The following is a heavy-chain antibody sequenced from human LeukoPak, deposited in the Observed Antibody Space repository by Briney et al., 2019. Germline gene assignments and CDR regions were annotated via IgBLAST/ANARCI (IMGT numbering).Heavy chain of an antibody. CDR3: ARNRIRCPIKP. D-gene: IGHD4-17*01. CDR2: IYYSGST. CDR1: GGSISSSSYY. V-gene: IGHV4-39*01. J-gene: IGHJ5*02. Sequence: SETLSLTCTVSGGSISSSSYYWGWIRQPPGKGLEWIGSIYYSGSTYYNPSLKSRVTISVDTSKNQFSLKLSSVTAADTAVYYCARNRIRCPIKPWGQGTLVTVSS.